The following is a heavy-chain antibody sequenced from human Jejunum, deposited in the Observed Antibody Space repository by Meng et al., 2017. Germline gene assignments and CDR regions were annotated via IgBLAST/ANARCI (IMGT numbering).Heavy chain of an antibody. CDR2: LDYTGST. J-gene: IGHJ5*01. D-gene: IGHD4-11*01. CDR3: ARDHSSDNWFYY. Sequence: SETLSLTCTVSGGSSSRYYWGWLRQPPGKGLEWIGTLDYTGSTYYNPSLKSRVTLSVDTSKNQFSLKLSSVNAADTAVYYCARDHSSDNWFYYWGQGTRVTVSS. CDR1: GGSSSRYY. V-gene: IGHV4-39*07.